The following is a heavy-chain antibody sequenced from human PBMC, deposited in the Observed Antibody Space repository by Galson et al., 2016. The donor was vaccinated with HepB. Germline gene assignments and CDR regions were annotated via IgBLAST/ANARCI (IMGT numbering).Heavy chain of an antibody. J-gene: IGHJ3*02. CDR1: GAAVTSSSYY. V-gene: IGHV4-39*01. CDR3: AGADYDILTGSSAFDT. CDR2: ISDRGRT. D-gene: IGHD3-9*01. Sequence: ETLSLTCTVSGAAVTSSSYYWTFIRQPPGKGLEWIGRISDRGRTTYNPSLTGRVTIAIDSSKNQFSLSLTSVTASDTAVYYCAGADYDILTGSSAFDTWGHGTLVTVSS.